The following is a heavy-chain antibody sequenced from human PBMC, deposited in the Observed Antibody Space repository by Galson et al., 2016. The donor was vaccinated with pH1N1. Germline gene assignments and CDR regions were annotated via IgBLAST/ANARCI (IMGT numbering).Heavy chain of an antibody. CDR2: VNPGGSTI. D-gene: IGHD4-17*01. CDR3: ARQYDFGDYRGDAFDI. Sequence: QSGAEVKKPGESLKISCKASGYSFTSQWIAWVRQVPGKGLEWVGVVNPGGSTIRYSPPFQGTVPISSDKSINIAYLQWISLRASDTATYYCARQYDFGDYRGDAFDIWGQGTVVIVSS. J-gene: IGHJ3*02. V-gene: IGHV5-51*03. CDR1: GYSFTSQW.